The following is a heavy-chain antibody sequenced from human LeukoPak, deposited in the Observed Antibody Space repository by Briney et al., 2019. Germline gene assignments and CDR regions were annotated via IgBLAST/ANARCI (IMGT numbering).Heavy chain of an antibody. V-gene: IGHV3-23*01. Sequence: GSLRLSCAASGFTFSRYAMTWVRQAPGKGQEWVSAISGSGGNTYYADSVKGRFTISRDNSKNTLYLQMDSLRAEDTDVYYCAKIIIIEVDAFDVWGQGTMVTVSS. D-gene: IGHD3-16*02. CDR1: GFTFSRYA. J-gene: IGHJ3*01. CDR2: ISGSGGNT. CDR3: AKIIIIEVDAFDV.